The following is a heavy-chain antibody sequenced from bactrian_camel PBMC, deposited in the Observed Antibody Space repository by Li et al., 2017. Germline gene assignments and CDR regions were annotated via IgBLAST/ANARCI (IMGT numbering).Heavy chain of an antibody. V-gene: IGHV3S53*01. CDR3: AADSVGRCRARGWVKRPSVAAYDY. Sequence: HVQLAESGGGSVKAGGSLRLSCSASGDIGSIDAFGWFRLAPGKEREGVAALYIGTGGSATSTTYYGDSVKGRFAISQDNAKHTVYLQMNSLKPEDTAMYYCAADSVGRCRARGWVKRPSVAAYDYWGQGTQVTVS. J-gene: IGHJ4*01. D-gene: IGHD5*01. CDR2: LYIGTGGSA. CDR1: GDIGSIDA.